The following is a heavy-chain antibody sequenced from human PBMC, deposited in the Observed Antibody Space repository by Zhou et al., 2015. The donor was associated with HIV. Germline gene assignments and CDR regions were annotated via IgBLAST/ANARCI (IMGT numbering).Heavy chain of an antibody. J-gene: IGHJ4*02. V-gene: IGHV3-9*01. CDR1: GFTFSDYA. D-gene: IGHD6-19*01. CDR3: ARVADMALVN. CDR2: ISWNSGRI. Sequence: EVQLVESGGGLVQPGRSLRLSCTVSGFTFSDYAMSWFRQAPGKGLEWVSGISWNSGRIGYGDSVEGRFTVSRDDSENTIYLQMTSLRPDDTAVYYCARVADMALVNWGQGTLVTVSS.